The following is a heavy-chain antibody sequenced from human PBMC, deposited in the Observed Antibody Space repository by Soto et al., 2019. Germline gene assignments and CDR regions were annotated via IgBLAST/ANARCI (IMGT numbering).Heavy chain of an antibody. V-gene: IGHV3-21*06. D-gene: IGHD3-10*01. J-gene: IGHJ6*03. CDR2: ISSGSNYT. CDR3: ARDFKESQYYYYCMDV. Sequence: EVQLVESGGGLVKPGGSLRLSCVVSGFTFSSYSMNWVRQAPGKGLEWVSSISSGSNYTYYADSVKGRFTISRDNVKNSVSLQMNSLRAEDTALYYCARDFKESQYYYYCMDVWGKGTTVTVSS. CDR1: GFTFSSYS.